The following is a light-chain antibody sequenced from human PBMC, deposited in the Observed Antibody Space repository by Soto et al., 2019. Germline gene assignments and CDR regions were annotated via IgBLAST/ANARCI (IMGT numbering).Light chain of an antibody. Sequence: QSVLTQPPSASGTPGQRVTISCSGSSSNIGSKTVNWYQQLPGTAPKLVIYSDDQRPSGVPDRFSGCKSGTSATLAISGLQSEDEADYYCSAWDDSLSGLVFGGGTKLTVL. V-gene: IGLV1-44*01. CDR2: SDD. CDR3: SAWDDSLSGLV. J-gene: IGLJ2*01. CDR1: SSNIGSKT.